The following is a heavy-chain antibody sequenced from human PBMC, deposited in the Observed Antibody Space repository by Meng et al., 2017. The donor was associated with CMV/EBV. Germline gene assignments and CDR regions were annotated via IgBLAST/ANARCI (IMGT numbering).Heavy chain of an antibody. J-gene: IGHJ6*02. Sequence: LSLTCTVSGGSISSSSYYWGWVRQAPGKGLEWVAVISYDGSNKYYADSVKGRFTISRDNSKNTLYLQMNSLRAEDTAVYYCARDGDGMSHLLAVAYYYYGMDVWGQGTTVTVSS. V-gene: IGHV3-30*03. D-gene: IGHD6-19*01. CDR3: ARDGDGMSHLLAVAYYYYGMDV. CDR1: GGSISSSSYY. CDR2: ISYDGSNK.